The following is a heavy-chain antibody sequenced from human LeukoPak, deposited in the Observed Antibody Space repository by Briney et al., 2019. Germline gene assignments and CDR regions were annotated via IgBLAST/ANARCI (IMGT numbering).Heavy chain of an antibody. CDR2: INHSGST. D-gene: IGHD5-18*01. CDR3: ARLELWVDY. CDR1: GGSFSGYY. Sequence: SETLSLTCAVYGGSFSGYYWSWIRQPPGKGLEWIGEINHSGSTNYNPSLKSRVTISVDTSKNQFSLKLSSVTAADTAVYYCARLELWVDYWGQGTLVTVSS. V-gene: IGHV4-34*01. J-gene: IGHJ4*02.